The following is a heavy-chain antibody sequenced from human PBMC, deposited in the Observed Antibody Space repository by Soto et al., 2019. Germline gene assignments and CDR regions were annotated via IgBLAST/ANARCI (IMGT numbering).Heavy chain of an antibody. V-gene: IGHV3-30*18. D-gene: IGHD6-6*01. CDR1: GFTFSSYG. CDR3: AKVQGSSSVSYYCGMDV. CDR2: ISYDGSNK. Sequence: QVQLVESGGGVVQPGRSLRLSCAASGFTFSSYGMHWVRQAPGKGLEWVAVISYDGSNKYYADSVKGRFTISRDNSKNTLYLQMNSLRAEDTAVYYCAKVQGSSSVSYYCGMDVWGQGTTVTVSS. J-gene: IGHJ6*02.